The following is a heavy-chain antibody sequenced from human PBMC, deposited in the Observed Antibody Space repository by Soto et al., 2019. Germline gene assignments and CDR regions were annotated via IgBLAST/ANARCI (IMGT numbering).Heavy chain of an antibody. CDR2: IYPGDSDT. CDR3: ARHGGYCSSTSCWGIDY. D-gene: IGHD2-2*01. V-gene: IGHV5-51*01. CDR1: GYSFTSYW. J-gene: IGHJ4*02. Sequence: GESLKISCKGSGYSFTSYWIGWVRQMPGKGLEWMGIIYPGDSDTRYSPSFQGQVTISADKSISTAYLQWSSLKASDTAMYYCARHGGYCSSTSCWGIDYWGQGTLVTVSS.